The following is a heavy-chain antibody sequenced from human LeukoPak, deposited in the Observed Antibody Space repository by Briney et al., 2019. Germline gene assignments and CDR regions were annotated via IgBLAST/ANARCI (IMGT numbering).Heavy chain of an antibody. Sequence: GGSLRLSCAASGFTVSSNYMSWVRQAPGKGLEWVSAISGSGGSTYYADSVKGRFTISRDNSKNTLYLQMNSLRAEDTAVYYCAKLSYSSSPGYYGMDVWGQGTTVTVSS. J-gene: IGHJ6*02. CDR3: AKLSYSSSPGYYGMDV. CDR2: ISGSGGST. V-gene: IGHV3-23*01. CDR1: GFTVSSNY. D-gene: IGHD6-13*01.